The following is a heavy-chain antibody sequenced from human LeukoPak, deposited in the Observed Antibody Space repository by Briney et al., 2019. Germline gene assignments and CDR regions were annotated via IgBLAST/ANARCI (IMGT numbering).Heavy chain of an antibody. CDR2: INHSGGT. CDR1: GASISSYY. J-gene: IGHJ4*02. Sequence: KSSETLSLTCTVSGASISSYYWSWIRQPPVKGLEWIGEINHSGGTNYNPSLKSRVTISVDTSKKQFSLKLSSVTAADTAVYYCARGVDYYGVWGQGTLVTVS. CDR3: ARGVDYYGV. V-gene: IGHV4-34*01. D-gene: IGHD3-10*01.